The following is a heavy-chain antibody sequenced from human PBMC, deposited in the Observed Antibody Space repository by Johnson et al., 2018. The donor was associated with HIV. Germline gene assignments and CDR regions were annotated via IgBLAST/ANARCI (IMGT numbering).Heavy chain of an antibody. J-gene: IGHJ3*02. CDR2: LYRSGST. CDR3: ARGPGYDHDYGGFDI. D-gene: IGHD4-23*01. V-gene: IGHV3-53*01. CDR1: GFSVSSKY. Sequence: VQLVESGGGLIQLGGSLRLSCAASGFSVSSKYMSWVRQAQGKGLEWVSALYRSGSTYDVDSVKGRCTTSRENSKNTLHLQMNSLRVDDTAVYYCARGPGYDHDYGGFDIWGQGTMVTVSS.